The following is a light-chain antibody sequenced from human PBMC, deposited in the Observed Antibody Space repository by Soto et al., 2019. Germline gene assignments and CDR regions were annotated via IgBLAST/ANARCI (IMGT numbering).Light chain of an antibody. V-gene: IGLV1-44*01. CDR2: GNN. CDR1: GSSIGNNT. Sequence: QSVLTQPPSASGTPGQRVTLFCSGSGSSIGNNTVNWYRQLPGTAPKLHIYGNNQRPSGVPDRFAGSKSGTSASLAISGLQSEDEADYYCAAWDGSLNNVLFGGGTKLTVL. CDR3: AAWDGSLNNVL. J-gene: IGLJ2*01.